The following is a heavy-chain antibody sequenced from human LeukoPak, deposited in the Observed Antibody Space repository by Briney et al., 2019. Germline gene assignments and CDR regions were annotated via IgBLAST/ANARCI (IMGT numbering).Heavy chain of an antibody. CDR2: ISTNGSRT. Sequence: PGGSLRLSCAASGFTFSSYGMHWVRQSPDKGLQYVSAISTNGSRTFYADSVKGRFIISRDNSKNTLYLQMGSLRGEDTAVYYCARDSFYTGYDRGLGYWGQGTLVTVSS. D-gene: IGHD5-12*01. J-gene: IGHJ4*02. V-gene: IGHV3-64*02. CDR3: ARDSFYTGYDRGLGY. CDR1: GFTFSSYG.